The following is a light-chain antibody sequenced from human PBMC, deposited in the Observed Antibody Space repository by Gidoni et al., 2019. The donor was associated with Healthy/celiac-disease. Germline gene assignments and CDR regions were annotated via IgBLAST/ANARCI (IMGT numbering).Light chain of an antibody. Sequence: EIVLTQSPGTLSLSPGERATLSCRASQSVSSSYLAWYQQKPGQAPRLLIYGASSRATGIPDRCSGSGSGTDFTLTISRLEPEDFAVYYCQQYGSSPFGPGTKVDIK. J-gene: IGKJ3*01. CDR3: QQYGSSP. V-gene: IGKV3-20*01. CDR1: QSVSSSY. CDR2: GAS.